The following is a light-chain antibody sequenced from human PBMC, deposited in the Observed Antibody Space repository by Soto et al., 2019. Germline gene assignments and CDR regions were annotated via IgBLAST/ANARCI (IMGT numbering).Light chain of an antibody. V-gene: IGKV1-5*03. Sequence: DIRMTHSPSTRAASVGDRVTITCRGSEPISRWLAWYQLSPGKAPKLLIHRASTLNSGVPSRFSGSGSGTDSTLTIDSLQRDDFATYFCQQYKSYSPYTFGQGTKVDIK. CDR3: QQYKSYSPYT. CDR2: RAS. J-gene: IGKJ2*01. CDR1: EPISRW.